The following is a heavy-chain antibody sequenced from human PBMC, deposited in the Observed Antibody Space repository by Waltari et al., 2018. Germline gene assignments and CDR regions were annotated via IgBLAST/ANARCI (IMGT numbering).Heavy chain of an antibody. D-gene: IGHD1-26*01. J-gene: IGHJ3*02. CDR1: GDYVRNYY. CDR2: VHTSGSP. Sequence: QVQLQESGPGLVKPSETLSLTCTVVGDYVRNYYWAWIRQPPGLGLEWVAYVHTSGSPNYRPSLKRRVTISRDTSKNQISLTMESVTAADTAVYYCARLGLPTVEAFDIWGQGTIVSVSS. V-gene: IGHV4-4*08. CDR3: ARLGLPTVEAFDI.